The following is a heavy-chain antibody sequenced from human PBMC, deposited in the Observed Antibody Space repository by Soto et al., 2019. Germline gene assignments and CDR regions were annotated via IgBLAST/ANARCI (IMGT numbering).Heavy chain of an antibody. D-gene: IGHD1-26*01. V-gene: IGHV2-5*02. Sequence: QITLKESGPTLVKPTQTLTLTCTFSGFSLSTSGVGVGWIRQPPEKALEWLALIYWDDDKRYSPSLKSRLTLTQDTSKHQVVRTMTNMDPVDTATYYCAHRQDSGSYGYWGLGTLVTVSS. CDR1: GFSLSTSGVG. CDR3: AHRQDSGSYGY. J-gene: IGHJ4*02. CDR2: IYWDDDK.